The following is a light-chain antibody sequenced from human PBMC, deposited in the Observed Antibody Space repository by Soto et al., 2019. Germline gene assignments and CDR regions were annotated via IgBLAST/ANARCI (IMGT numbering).Light chain of an antibody. CDR1: EIISTN. CDR2: DAS. V-gene: IGKV3-15*01. Sequence: EIVMTQSPATLSVYPGESATLSCRASEIISTNLACFQHKPGQAPSLLIYDASTRAPGIPVRFSGSRSGTDVTLTSRSLQSEDFAVYYCQQYKMWPPYTFGQGTKLEIK. J-gene: IGKJ2*01. CDR3: QQYKMWPPYT.